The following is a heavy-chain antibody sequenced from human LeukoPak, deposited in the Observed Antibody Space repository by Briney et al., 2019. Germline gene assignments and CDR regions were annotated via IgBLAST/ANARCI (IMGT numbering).Heavy chain of an antibody. Sequence: ASVKVSCKASGYTFTGYGISWVRQAPGQGLEWMGWISAYNGNTNYTQKLQGRVTMTTDTSTSTAYTELRSLRSDDTAVYYCARDTGYCSGGSCYPPLDYWGQGTLVTVSS. J-gene: IGHJ4*02. CDR2: ISAYNGNT. CDR1: GYTFTGYG. CDR3: ARDTGYCSGGSCYPPLDY. D-gene: IGHD2-15*01. V-gene: IGHV1-18*01.